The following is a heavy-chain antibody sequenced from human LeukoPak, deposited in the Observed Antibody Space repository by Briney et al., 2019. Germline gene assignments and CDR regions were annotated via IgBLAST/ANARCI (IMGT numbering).Heavy chain of an antibody. CDR1: GGSFNSFF. Sequence: SETLSLTCTVSGGSFNSFFWSWIRQPPGKGLEWIGYIYTSGSTYYSPSLKSRVTISLDTSKNQFSLKLISVTAADTAVYYCARRGNRFDPWGQGTLVTVSS. J-gene: IGHJ5*01. CDR2: IYTSGST. CDR3: ARRGNRFDP. V-gene: IGHV4-4*09. D-gene: IGHD3-10*01.